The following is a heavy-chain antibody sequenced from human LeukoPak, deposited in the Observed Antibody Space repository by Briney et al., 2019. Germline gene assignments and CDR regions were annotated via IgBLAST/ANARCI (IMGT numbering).Heavy chain of an antibody. D-gene: IGHD3-9*01. Sequence: SETLSLTCSVSGDSINSGVSYWAWIRQPQGKGLEWIGTIYYSGSAGSTYYNPSLKSRVTISVDTSKNQFSLNLSSVTAADTAIYYCARHLYDKTGRPLDSWGQGTLVTVSS. CDR3: ARHLYDKTGRPLDS. J-gene: IGHJ4*02. CDR2: IYYSGSAGST. V-gene: IGHV4-39*01. CDR1: GDSINSGVSY.